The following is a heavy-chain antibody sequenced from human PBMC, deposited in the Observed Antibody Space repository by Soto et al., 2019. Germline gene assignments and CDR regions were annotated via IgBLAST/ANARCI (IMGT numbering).Heavy chain of an antibody. CDR2: IYHSGST. J-gene: IGHJ6*02. CDR1: GGSISSGGYS. D-gene: IGHD4-17*01. V-gene: IGHV4-30-2*01. Sequence: SETLSLTCAVSGGSISSGGYSWSWIRQPPGKGLEWIGYIYHSGSTYYNPSLKSRVTISVDRSKNQFSLKLSSVTAADTAVYYCARARGDYFPYYYYGMDVWGQGTTVTVS. CDR3: ARARGDYFPYYYYGMDV.